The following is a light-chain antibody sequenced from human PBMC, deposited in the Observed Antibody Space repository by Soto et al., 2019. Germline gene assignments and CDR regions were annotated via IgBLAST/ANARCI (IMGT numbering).Light chain of an antibody. CDR1: QDIAIY. CDR3: QQLRMYPST. V-gene: IGKV1-9*01. Sequence: IQLTQSPSSLSASVGDRVTITCRASQDIAIYLAWYQQKPGEAPKLLIYAASTLYGGVPSRFSVSGSGTDFALTLTSLQAEDFATYYCQQLRMYPSTFGGGTKVEIK. J-gene: IGKJ4*01. CDR2: AAS.